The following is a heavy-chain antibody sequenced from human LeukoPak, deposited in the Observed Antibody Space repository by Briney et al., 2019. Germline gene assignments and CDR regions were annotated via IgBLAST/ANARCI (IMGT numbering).Heavy chain of an antibody. J-gene: IGHJ4*02. CDR1: GYTFTGYY. D-gene: IGHD2-15*01. V-gene: IGHV1-2*04. CDR3: ARTYCSGGSCYDY. CDR2: INPNSGGT. Sequence: ASEKVSCKASGYTFTGYYMHWVRQAPGQGLEWMGWINPNSGGTNYAQKFQGWVTMTRDTSISTAYMELSRLRSDDTAVYYCARTYCSGGSCYDYWGQGTLVTVSS.